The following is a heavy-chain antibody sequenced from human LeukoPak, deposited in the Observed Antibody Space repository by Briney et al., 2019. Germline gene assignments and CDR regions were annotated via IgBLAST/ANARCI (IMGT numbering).Heavy chain of an antibody. D-gene: IGHD2-15*01. J-gene: IGHJ3*02. CDR1: GFTFSSYE. CDR3: ARDRVAVEAFDI. V-gene: IGHV3-21*01. CDR2: ISSSSSYI. Sequence: GGSLRLSCAASGFTFSSYEMDWVRQAPGKGLEWVSSISSSSSYIYYADSVKGRFTISRDNAKNSLYLQMNSLRAEDTAVYYCARDRVAVEAFDIWGQGTMVTVSS.